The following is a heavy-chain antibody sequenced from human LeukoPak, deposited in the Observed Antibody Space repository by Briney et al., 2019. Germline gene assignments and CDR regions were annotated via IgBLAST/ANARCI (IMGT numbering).Heavy chain of an antibody. CDR2: ISAYNGNT. Sequence: GASVKVSCKASGYTFTSYYTHWVRQAPGQGLEWMGWISAYNGNTNYAQKLQGRVTMTTDTSTSTAYMELRSLRSDDTAVYYCAGGSGSYLDYWGQGTLVTVSS. J-gene: IGHJ4*02. CDR1: GYTFTSYY. V-gene: IGHV1-18*04. D-gene: IGHD3-10*01. CDR3: AGGSGSYLDY.